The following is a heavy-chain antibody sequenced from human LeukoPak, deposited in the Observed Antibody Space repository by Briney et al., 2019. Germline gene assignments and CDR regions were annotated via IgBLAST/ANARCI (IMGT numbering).Heavy chain of an antibody. CDR1: GYTFTSYA. CDR3: ARGEPGIAVAGA. J-gene: IGHJ3*01. CDR2: INAGNGNT. Sequence: ASVKVSCKASGYTFTSYAMHWVRQAPGQRLEWMGWINAGNGNTKYSQKFQGRVTITRDTSASTAYMELSSLRSEDTAVYYCARGEPGIAVAGAWGQGTKVTVSS. V-gene: IGHV1-3*01. D-gene: IGHD6-19*01.